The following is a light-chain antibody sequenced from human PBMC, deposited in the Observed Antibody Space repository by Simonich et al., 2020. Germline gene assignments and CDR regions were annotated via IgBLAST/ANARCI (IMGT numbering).Light chain of an antibody. CDR1: NIGSKS. V-gene: IGLV3-21*03. CDR3: QVWDSSSDHWV. CDR2: EDS. J-gene: IGLJ3*02. Sequence: SYVLTQPPSVSVAPGKTARITCGGNNIGSKSVHWYQQKPGQAPVLVVYEDSDRPSGIPGRFSGSNSGNTATLTNSRVEAGDEADYYCQVWDSSSDHWVFGGGTKLTVL.